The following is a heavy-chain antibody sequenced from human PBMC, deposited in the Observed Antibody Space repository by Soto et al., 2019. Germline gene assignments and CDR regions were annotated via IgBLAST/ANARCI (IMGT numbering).Heavy chain of an antibody. Sequence: QVQLVQSGAEVKRPGSWVKVSCKASGDTFNFYSINWVRQAPGLGLEWMGRVNPIVSMSNYAQKFQGRVTMTADKSTSTAYMELSSLRSEDTAIYYCASSYGSGYRAFDYWGQGALVTVS. V-gene: IGHV1-69*02. CDR3: ASSYGSGYRAFDY. CDR1: GDTFNFYS. CDR2: VNPIVSMS. D-gene: IGHD3-10*01. J-gene: IGHJ4*02.